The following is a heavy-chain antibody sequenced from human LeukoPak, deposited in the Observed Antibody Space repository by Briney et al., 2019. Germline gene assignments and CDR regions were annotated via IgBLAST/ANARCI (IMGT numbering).Heavy chain of an antibody. J-gene: IGHJ6*02. V-gene: IGHV3-11*01. CDR2: ISSSGSTI. CDR1: GFTFSDYY. Sequence: GGSLRLSCAASGFTFSDYYMSWIRQAPGKGLEWVSYISSSGSTIYYADSVKGRFTIPRDNAKNSLYLQMNSLRAEDTAVYYCARDGLTGTPYYDFWSGYLIHYGMDVWGQGTTVTVSS. CDR3: ARDGLTGTPYYDFWSGYLIHYGMDV. D-gene: IGHD3-3*01.